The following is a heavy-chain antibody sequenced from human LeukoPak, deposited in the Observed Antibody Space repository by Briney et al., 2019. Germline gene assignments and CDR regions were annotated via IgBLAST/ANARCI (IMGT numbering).Heavy chain of an antibody. CDR3: AKDLKGYFDWLLYPYGLGYGMDV. CDR1: GFTFSSYG. D-gene: IGHD3-9*01. Sequence: GGSLRLSCAASGFTFSSYGMHWVRQAPGKGLEWVAVISYDGSNKYYADSVKGRFTISRDNSKNKLYMQMNSLRAEDTAVYYCAKDLKGYFDWLLYPYGLGYGMDVWGKGTTVTVSS. J-gene: IGHJ6*04. CDR2: ISYDGSNK. V-gene: IGHV3-30*18.